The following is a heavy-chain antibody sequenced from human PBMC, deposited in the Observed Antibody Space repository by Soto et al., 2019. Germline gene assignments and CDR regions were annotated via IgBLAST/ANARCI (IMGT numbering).Heavy chain of an antibody. D-gene: IGHD6-19*01. CDR2: IYYSGST. V-gene: IGHV4-59*01. J-gene: IGHJ3*02. CDR1: GGSISSYY. CDR3: ARVVAGTEDDAFDI. Sequence: QVQLQESGPGLVKPSETLSLTCTVSGGSISSYYWRWIRQPPGKGLEWIGYIYYSGSTNYNPSLKSRVTISVDTSKNQFSLKLSSVTAADTAVYYCARVVAGTEDDAFDIWGQGTMVTVSS.